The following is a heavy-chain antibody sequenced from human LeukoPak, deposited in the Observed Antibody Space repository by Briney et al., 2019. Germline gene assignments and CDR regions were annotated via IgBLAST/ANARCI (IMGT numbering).Heavy chain of an antibody. Sequence: GSSVKVSCKASGGTFSSYAISWVRQAPGQGLEWMGRIIPILGIANYAQKFQGRVTITADKSTSTAYMELSSLRSEDTAVYYCARPLTPFDWSDYWGQGTLVTVSS. V-gene: IGHV1-69*04. D-gene: IGHD3-9*01. J-gene: IGHJ4*02. CDR3: ARPLTPFDWSDY. CDR2: IIPILGIA. CDR1: GGTFSSYA.